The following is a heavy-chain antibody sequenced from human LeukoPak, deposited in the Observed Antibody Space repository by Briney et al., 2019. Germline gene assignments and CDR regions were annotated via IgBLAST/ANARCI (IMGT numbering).Heavy chain of an antibody. CDR2: ISSSSSYI. J-gene: IGHJ4*02. CDR1: GFTFSSYS. CDR3: ARYNWNDAVGQ. V-gene: IGHV3-21*01. Sequence: GGSLRLSYAASGFTFSSYSMNWVRQAPGKGLEWVSSISSSSSYIYYADSVKGRFTISRDNAKNSLYLQMNSLRAEDTAVYYCARYNWNDAVGQWGQGTLVTVSS. D-gene: IGHD1-1*01.